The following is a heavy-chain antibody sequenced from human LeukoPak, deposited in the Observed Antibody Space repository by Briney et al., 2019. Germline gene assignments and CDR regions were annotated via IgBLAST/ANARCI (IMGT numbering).Heavy chain of an antibody. V-gene: IGHV1-69*01. Sequence: SVKVSCKASGGTFSSYAISWVRQAPGQGLEWMGGIIPIFGTANYAQKFQGRVTITADESTSTAYMELSSLRSEDTAVYYCARAGSVRMVWGVRNYYYYMDVWGKGATVTISS. CDR1: GGTFSSYA. D-gene: IGHD3-10*01. CDR2: IIPIFGTA. J-gene: IGHJ6*03. CDR3: ARAGSVRMVWGVRNYYYYMDV.